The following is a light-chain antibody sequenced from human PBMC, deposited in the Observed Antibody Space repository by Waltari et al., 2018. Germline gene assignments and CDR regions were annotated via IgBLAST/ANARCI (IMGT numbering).Light chain of an antibody. J-gene: IGLJ3*02. V-gene: IGLV3-25*03. Sequence: SYELTQPPSVSVSPGQTARITCSGDALATIYVYWYQQKPGQAPVLVIYKDSERPSGIPGRFSGSSSGRTVTLTISGVQAEDEADDYCQVADRSGTRWVFGGGTKLTVL. CDR2: KDS. CDR3: QVADRSGTRWV. CDR1: ALATIY.